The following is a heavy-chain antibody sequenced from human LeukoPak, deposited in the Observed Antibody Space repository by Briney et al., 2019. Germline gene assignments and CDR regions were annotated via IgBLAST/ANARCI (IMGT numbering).Heavy chain of an antibody. Sequence: SETLSLTCTVSGGSISSSSYYWGWIRQPPGKGLEWIGSIYYSGSTYYNPSLKSRVTISVDTSKNQFSLKLSSVTAADTAVYYCARLRAERLFDYWGQGTLVTVSS. D-gene: IGHD3-3*01. CDR2: IYYSGST. CDR3: ARLRAERLFDY. J-gene: IGHJ4*02. CDR1: GGSISSSSYY. V-gene: IGHV4-39*01.